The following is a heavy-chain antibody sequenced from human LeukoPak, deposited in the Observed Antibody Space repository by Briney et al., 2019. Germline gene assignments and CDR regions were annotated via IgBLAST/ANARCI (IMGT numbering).Heavy chain of an antibody. CDR3: ARGSSVLTGYSNWFDP. J-gene: IGHJ5*02. CDR1: GYTFTSYA. V-gene: IGHV7-4-1*02. Sequence: GASVKVSCKASGYTFTSYAMNWVRQAPGQGLEWMGWINTNTGNPTYAQGFTGRFVFSLDTSVSTAYLQISSLKAEDTAVYYCARGSSVLTGYSNWFDPWGQGTLVTVSS. D-gene: IGHD3-9*01. CDR2: INTNTGNP.